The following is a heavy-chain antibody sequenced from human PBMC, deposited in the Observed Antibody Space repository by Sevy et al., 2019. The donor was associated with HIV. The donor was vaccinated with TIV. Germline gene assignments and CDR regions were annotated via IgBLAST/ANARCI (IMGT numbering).Heavy chain of an antibody. CDR2: LGYDGSNK. D-gene: IGHD6-19*01. Sequence: GGSLRLSCAASGFTYNGYGMHWVRQAPGKGLEWVAVLGYDGSNKEYADSVKGRFTISRDNSKNTAYLQMNNLRAEDTAVYYCARAAIAVAGIGYYFHYWGQGTLVTVSS. CDR1: GFTYNGYG. CDR3: ARAAIAVAGIGYYFHY. V-gene: IGHV3-33*01. J-gene: IGHJ4*02.